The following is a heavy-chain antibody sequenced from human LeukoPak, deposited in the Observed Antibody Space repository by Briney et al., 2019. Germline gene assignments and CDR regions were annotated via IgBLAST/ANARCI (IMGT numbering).Heavy chain of an antibody. Sequence: PGGSLRLSCAASGFTVSSNYMSWVRQAPGKGLEWVSVIYSGGSTYYADSVKGRFTISRDNSKNTLYLQMISLRAEDTAVYYCARDRHNAPGAYYYYGMDVWGQGTTVTVSS. CDR1: GFTVSSNY. CDR3: ARDRHNAPGAYYYYGMDV. J-gene: IGHJ6*02. V-gene: IGHV3-66*01. D-gene: IGHD1-1*01. CDR2: IYSGGST.